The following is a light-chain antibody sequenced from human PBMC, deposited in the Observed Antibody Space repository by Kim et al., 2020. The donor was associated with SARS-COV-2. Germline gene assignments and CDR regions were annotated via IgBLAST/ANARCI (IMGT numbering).Light chain of an antibody. CDR3: QQSYSTPRT. CDR2: AAS. V-gene: IGKV1-39*01. CDR1: QSISNY. Sequence: DIQMTQSPSSLSASVGDRVTITCRASQSISNYLSWFQHKPGKAPDLLIYAASSLQSGVPSRFSGSGSGTDFTLTIISLQPEDSATYYCQQSYSTPRTFVQGTKLEI. J-gene: IGKJ2*01.